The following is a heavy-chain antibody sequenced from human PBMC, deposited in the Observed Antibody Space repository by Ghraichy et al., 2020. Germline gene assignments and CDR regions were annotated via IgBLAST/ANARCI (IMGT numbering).Heavy chain of an antibody. Sequence: GGSLRLSCAASGFTVSSNYMSWVRQAPGKGLEWVSDIYSGGSTYYADAVKGRLTISRDNTKNTLYLQMNSLRAEDTAVYYCARAPPTFYYYYYMDVWGKGTTVTVSS. D-gene: IGHD2/OR15-2a*01. CDR2: IYSGGST. J-gene: IGHJ6*03. CDR3: ARAPPTFYYYYYMDV. CDR1: GFTVSSNY. V-gene: IGHV3-53*01.